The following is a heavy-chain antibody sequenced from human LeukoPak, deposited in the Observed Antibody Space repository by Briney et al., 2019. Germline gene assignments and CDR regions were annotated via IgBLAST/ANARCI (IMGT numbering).Heavy chain of an antibody. J-gene: IGHJ4*02. D-gene: IGHD3-3*01. CDR3: ARDRPLHDFWSGFDY. CDR1: GYTFTNYG. CDR2: INPNSGGT. Sequence: ASVKVSCKASGYTFTNYGVSWVRQAPGQGLEWMGWINPNSGGTNYAQKFQGRVTMTRDTSISTAYMELSRLRSDDTAVYYCARDRPLHDFWSGFDYWGQGTLVTVSS. V-gene: IGHV1-2*02.